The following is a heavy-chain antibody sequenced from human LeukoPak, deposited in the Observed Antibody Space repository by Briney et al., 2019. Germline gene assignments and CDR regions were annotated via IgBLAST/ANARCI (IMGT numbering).Heavy chain of an antibody. CDR1: GFTFSRYA. D-gene: IGHD6-25*01. V-gene: IGHV3-30-3*01. J-gene: IGHJ4*02. Sequence: GGSLRLSCAASGFTFSRYAMHWVRQAPGKGLEWVAVMSSDGSKKYYADSVKGRFTISRDNSKNTLYLQMNSLRAEDTAVYYCARDEGPKRPQGYDYWGQGTLVTVSS. CDR2: MSSDGSKK. CDR3: ARDEGPKRPQGYDY.